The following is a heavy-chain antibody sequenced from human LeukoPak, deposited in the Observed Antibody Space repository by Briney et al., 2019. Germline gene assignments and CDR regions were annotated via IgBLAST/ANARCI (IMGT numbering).Heavy chain of an antibody. CDR1: GYTFTSYG. V-gene: IGHV1-2*02. CDR2: INPNSGGT. J-gene: IGHJ4*02. CDR3: ARVGFSSWYDY. D-gene: IGHD6-13*01. Sequence: ASVKVSCKASGYTFTSYGISWVRQAPGQGLEWMGWINPNSGGTNYAQKFQGRVTMTRDTSISTAYMELSRLRSDDTAVYYCARVGFSSWYDYWGQGTLVTVSS.